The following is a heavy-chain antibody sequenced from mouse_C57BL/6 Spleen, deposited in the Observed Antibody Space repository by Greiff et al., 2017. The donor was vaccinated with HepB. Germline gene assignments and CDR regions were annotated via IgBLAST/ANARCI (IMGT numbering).Heavy chain of an antibody. CDR2: IWSGGST. CDR1: GFSLTSYG. Sequence: QVQLQQSGPGLVQPSRSLSITCTVSGFSLTSYGVHWVRQSPGKGLEWLGVIWSGGSTDYNAAFISRLSISKDNSKSQVFFKMNSLQADDTAIYYCASLYDGFYYYAMDYWGQGTSVTVSS. D-gene: IGHD2-3*01. V-gene: IGHV2-2*01. CDR3: ASLYDGFYYYAMDY. J-gene: IGHJ4*01.